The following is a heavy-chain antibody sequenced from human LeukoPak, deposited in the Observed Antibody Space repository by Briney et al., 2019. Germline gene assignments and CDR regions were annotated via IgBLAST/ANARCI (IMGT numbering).Heavy chain of an antibody. V-gene: IGHV4-59*08. CDR1: GGSISSYY. CDR2: IYYSGST. CDR3: ARSEEMATISFDY. Sequence: SETLSLTCSVSGGSISSYYWTWIRQSPGKGLEWIGYIYYSGSTNYNPSLKSRVTISVDTSKNQFSLKLSSVTAADTAVYYCARSEEMATISFDYWGQGTLVTVSS. J-gene: IGHJ4*02. D-gene: IGHD5-24*01.